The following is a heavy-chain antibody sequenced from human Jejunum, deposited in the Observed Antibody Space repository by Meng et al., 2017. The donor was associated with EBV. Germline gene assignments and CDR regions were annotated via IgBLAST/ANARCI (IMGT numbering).Heavy chain of an antibody. J-gene: IGHJ5*01. Sequence: EVQLVESGGGLVQPGGSLGLSCAASGFTFSRYAMHWVRQATGKGLEWVSGIGSAGDTYYAGSVKGRFTISRENAKNSFYLQMDSLRAGDTAVYYCARGGYSYGLWDSWGHGTLVTVSS. CDR1: GFTFSRYA. D-gene: IGHD5-18*01. CDR2: IGSAGDT. CDR3: ARGGYSYGLWDS. V-gene: IGHV3-13*01.